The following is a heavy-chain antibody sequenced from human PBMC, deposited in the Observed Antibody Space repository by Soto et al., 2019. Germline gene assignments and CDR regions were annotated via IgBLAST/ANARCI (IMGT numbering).Heavy chain of an antibody. D-gene: IGHD2-2*01. Sequence: SETLSLTCTVSGGSISSYYWSWIRQPPGKGLEWIGYIYYSGSTNYNPSLKSRVTISVDTSKNQFSLKLSSVTAADTAVYYCARHIVVVPAAKMVRGGENWFDPWGQGTLVTVSS. CDR3: ARHIVVVPAAKMVRGGENWFDP. V-gene: IGHV4-59*08. CDR2: IYYSGST. CDR1: GGSISSYY. J-gene: IGHJ5*02.